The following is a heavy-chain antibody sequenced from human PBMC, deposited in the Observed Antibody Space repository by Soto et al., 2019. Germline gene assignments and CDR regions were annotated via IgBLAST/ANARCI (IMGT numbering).Heavy chain of an antibody. CDR3: AKDRLWGSSDRGAPDDFEV. Sequence: QVHLQESGPGLVKPSGTLSLTCTVSGGSISSRNWWSWLRQSPTKGLEWIGEIYQSGSTNYNPSLESRVTISVAKSKNQFSLELTSLTAADTAVYYCAKDRLWGSSDRGAPDDFEVWGQGTMVTVS. CDR1: GGSISSRNW. CDR2: IYQSGST. D-gene: IGHD6-6*01. J-gene: IGHJ3*01. V-gene: IGHV4-4*02.